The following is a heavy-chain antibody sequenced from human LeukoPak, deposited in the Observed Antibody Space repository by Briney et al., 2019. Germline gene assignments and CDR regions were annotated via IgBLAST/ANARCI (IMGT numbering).Heavy chain of an antibody. V-gene: IGHV4-61*01. CDR2: IYYSGST. J-gene: IGHJ4*02. CDR3: ATGDGDYFDY. D-gene: IGHD4-17*01. CDR1: RVSVSSGSYY. Sequence: SETLSLTCTVSRVSVSSGSYYWSWIRQPPGKGLEWIGYIYYSGSTNYNPSLKSRVTISVDTSKNQFSLKLSSVTAADTAVYYCATGDGDYFDYWGQGTLVTVSS.